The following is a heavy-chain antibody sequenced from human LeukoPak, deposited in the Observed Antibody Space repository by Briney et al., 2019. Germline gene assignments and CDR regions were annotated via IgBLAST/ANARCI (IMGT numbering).Heavy chain of an antibody. V-gene: IGHV4-39*01. CDR3: ARRSTMVRGATGFADY. CDR1: GGSISSSSYY. CDR2: IYYSGST. Sequence: PSETLSLTCTVSGGSISSSSYYWGWIRQPPGKGLEWIGSIYYSGSTYYNPSLKSRVTISVDTSENQFSLKLSSVTAADTAVYYCARRSTMVRGATGFADYWGQGTLVTVSS. J-gene: IGHJ4*02. D-gene: IGHD3-10*01.